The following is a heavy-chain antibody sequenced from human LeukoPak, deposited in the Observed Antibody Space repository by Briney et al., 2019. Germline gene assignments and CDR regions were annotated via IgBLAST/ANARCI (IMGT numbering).Heavy chain of an antibody. D-gene: IGHD1-20*01. J-gene: IGHJ4*02. Sequence: SETLSLTCTVSGGSISSGDYYWSWIRQPPGKGLEWIGYIYYSGSTYYNPSLKSRVTISVDTSKNQFSLKLSSVTAADTAVYYCARGWITGTTGFDYWGQGTLVTVSS. CDR1: GGSISSGDYY. CDR3: ARGWITGTTGFDY. V-gene: IGHV4-30-4*02. CDR2: IYYSGST.